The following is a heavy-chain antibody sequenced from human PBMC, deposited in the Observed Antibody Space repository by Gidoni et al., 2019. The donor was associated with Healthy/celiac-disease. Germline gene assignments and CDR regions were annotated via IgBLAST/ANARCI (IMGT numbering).Heavy chain of an antibody. CDR1: GYTFTGYY. CDR2: INPNSGGT. J-gene: IGHJ4*02. Sequence: QVQLVQSGAEVKKPGASVKVSCKASGYTFTGYYMHWVRQAPGQGLEWMGWINPNSGGTNYAQKFQGRVTMTRDTSISTAYMELSRLRSDDTAVYYCARGPQTIYYYDSSGYPSMDFDYWGQGTLVTVSS. CDR3: ARGPQTIYYYDSSGYPSMDFDY. V-gene: IGHV1-2*02. D-gene: IGHD3-22*01.